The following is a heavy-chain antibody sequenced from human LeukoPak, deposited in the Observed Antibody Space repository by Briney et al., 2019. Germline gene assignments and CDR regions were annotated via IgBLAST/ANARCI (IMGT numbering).Heavy chain of an antibody. Sequence: ASVKVSCKASGYTFTGYYMHWVRQAPGQGLDWTGLINPNGGCTNYAQKFQGRVTMTRDTSISTAYMELSRLRSDDTAVYYCARDLSVDTNLFDYWGQGTLVTVSS. V-gene: IGHV1-2*02. CDR1: GYTFTGYY. CDR2: INPNGGCT. J-gene: IGHJ4*02. D-gene: IGHD5-18*01. CDR3: ARDLSVDTNLFDY.